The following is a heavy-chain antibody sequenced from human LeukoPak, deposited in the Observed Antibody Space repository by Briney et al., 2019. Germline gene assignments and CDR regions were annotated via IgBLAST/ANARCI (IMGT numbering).Heavy chain of an antibody. CDR2: INPNSGGT. CDR1: GYTFTGYY. V-gene: IGHV1-2*02. D-gene: IGHD1-26*01. Sequence: ASVKVSCKASGYTFTGYYMHWVRQAPGQGLEWMGWINPNSGGTNYAQKFQGRVTMTRDTSISTAYRELSRLRSDDTAVYYCARVGWELLIDYYYGMDVWGQGTTVTVSS. CDR3: ARVGWELLIDYYYGMDV. J-gene: IGHJ6*02.